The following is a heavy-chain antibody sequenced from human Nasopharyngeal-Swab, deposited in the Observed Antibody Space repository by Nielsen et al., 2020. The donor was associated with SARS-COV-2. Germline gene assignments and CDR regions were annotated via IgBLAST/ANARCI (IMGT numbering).Heavy chain of an antibody. CDR1: GFTFSSYA. CDR3: AKSKGMADAFDI. V-gene: IGHV3-23*01. D-gene: IGHD5-24*01. J-gene: IGHJ3*02. Sequence: GGSLRLSCAASGFTFSSYAMSWVRQAPGKGLEWVSAISGSGGSTYYADSVKGRYTISRDNSKNTLYLQMNSLRAEDTAVYYCAKSKGMADAFDIWGQGTMVTVSS. CDR2: ISGSGGST.